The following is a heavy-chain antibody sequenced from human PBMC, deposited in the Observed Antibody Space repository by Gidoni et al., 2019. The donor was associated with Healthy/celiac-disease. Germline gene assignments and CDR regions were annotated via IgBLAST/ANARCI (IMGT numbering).Heavy chain of an antibody. D-gene: IGHD3-9*01. Sequence: QVQLVESGGGVVQPGRSLRLSCAASGFTFRSYGLHWVRQAPGKGLEWVAVISYDGSNKYYADSVKGRFTISRDNSKNTLYLQMNSLRAEDTAVYYCAKEHLYDILTGNYPPPDYWGQGTLVTVSS. CDR3: AKEHLYDILTGNYPPPDY. CDR1: GFTFRSYG. J-gene: IGHJ4*02. V-gene: IGHV3-30*18. CDR2: ISYDGSNK.